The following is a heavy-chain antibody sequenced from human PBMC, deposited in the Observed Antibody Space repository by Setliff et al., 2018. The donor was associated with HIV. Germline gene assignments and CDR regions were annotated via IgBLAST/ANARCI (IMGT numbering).Heavy chain of an antibody. Sequence: GGSLRLSCEASGFVFNNYVFTWIRQAPGKGLEWVALIWYDASKKEYSDSVKGRFNILRDDSKKTAYLQMNSLRDEDTAVYYCVKDVLKFWSGSGALDFWGPGTLVTVSS. V-gene: IGHV3-33*06. D-gene: IGHD3-3*01. CDR1: GFVFNNYV. J-gene: IGHJ4*02. CDR3: VKDVLKFWSGSGALDF. CDR2: IWYDASKK.